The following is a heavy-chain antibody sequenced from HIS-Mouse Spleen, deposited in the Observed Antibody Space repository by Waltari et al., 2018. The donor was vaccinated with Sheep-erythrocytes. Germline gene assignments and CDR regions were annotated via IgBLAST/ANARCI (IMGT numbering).Heavy chain of an antibody. Sequence: EVQLVESGGGLVKPGGSLRLSCAASGFTFSSYSMNWVRQAPGKWLEWVSSISSSSSYIYYADSVKGRFTISRDNANNSLYLQMNSLRAEDTAVYYCARDRSNYFDYWGQGTLVTVSS. CDR2: ISSSSSYI. D-gene: IGHD3-10*01. J-gene: IGHJ4*02. CDR1: GFTFSSYS. CDR3: ARDRSNYFDY. V-gene: IGHV3-21*01.